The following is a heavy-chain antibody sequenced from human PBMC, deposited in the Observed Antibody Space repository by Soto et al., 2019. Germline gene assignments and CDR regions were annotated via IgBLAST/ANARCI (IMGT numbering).Heavy chain of an antibody. V-gene: IGHV4-59*01. Sequence: PSETLSLTCTVSGASISTNYWSWIRQSPGKGLEWIGYIYYSGSTNYNPSLKSRVTISVDTSKNQFSLKLSSVTAADTAVYYCARDRADYGDYQENYYYYGMDVWGQGTTVTVSS. CDR3: ARDRADYGDYQENYYYYGMDV. CDR1: GASISTNY. CDR2: IYYSGST. J-gene: IGHJ6*02. D-gene: IGHD4-17*01.